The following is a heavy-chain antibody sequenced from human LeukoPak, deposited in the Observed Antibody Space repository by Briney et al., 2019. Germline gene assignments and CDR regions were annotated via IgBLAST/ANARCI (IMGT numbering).Heavy chain of an antibody. CDR1: GFTFSSYA. J-gene: IGHJ4*02. CDR2: ISGSGGST. CDR3: ARDSGKWNGDYYFDY. V-gene: IGHV3-23*01. Sequence: SGGSLRLSCAASGFTFSSYAMSWVRQAPGKGLEWVSAISGSGGSTYYADSVKGRFTISRDNSKNTLYLQMNSLRAEDTAVYYCARDSGKWNGDYYFDYWGQGTLVTVSS. D-gene: IGHD4-17*01.